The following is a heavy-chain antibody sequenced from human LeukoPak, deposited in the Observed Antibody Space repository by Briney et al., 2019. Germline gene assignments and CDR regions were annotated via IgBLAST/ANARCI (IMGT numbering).Heavy chain of an antibody. CDR1: GYTFTGYY. J-gene: IGHJ4*02. CDR3: ARAPTGYSLPLFDY. CDR2: INPNSGGT. Sequence: GASVKVSCKASGYTFTGYYMHWVRQAPGQELEWMGWINPNSGGTNYAQKFQGRVTMTRDTSISTAYMELSRLRSDDTAVYYCARAPTGYSLPLFDYWGQETLVTVSS. V-gene: IGHV1-2*02. D-gene: IGHD3-9*01.